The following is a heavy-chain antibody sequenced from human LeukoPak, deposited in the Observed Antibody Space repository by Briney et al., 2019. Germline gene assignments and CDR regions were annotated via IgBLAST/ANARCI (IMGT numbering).Heavy chain of an antibody. D-gene: IGHD6-19*01. V-gene: IGHV1-3*01. CDR2: IYAGNGNT. CDR1: GYTFTSYA. J-gene: IGHJ4*02. CDR3: ARLRSPQFYSSGPYFDY. Sequence: ASVKVSCKASGYTFTSYAMHWVRQAPGQRLEWMGWIYAGNGNTKYSQKFQGRVTITRDTSASTAYMELSSLRSEDTAVYYCARLRSPQFYSSGPYFDYWGQGTLVTVSS.